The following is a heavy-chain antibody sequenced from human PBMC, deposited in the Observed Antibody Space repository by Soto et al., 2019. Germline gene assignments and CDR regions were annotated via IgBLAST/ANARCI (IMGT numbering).Heavy chain of an antibody. Sequence: ASVKVSCKASGYTFTSFDINWVRQAAGQGLEWMGWMNPNTGHTGYTQKFQGRVTMTRDTSITTAYMELSSLTSDDTAVYYCARFSFNHGSGNNYYFDNWGQGTLVTVSS. CDR1: GYTFTSFD. CDR2: MNPNTGHT. J-gene: IGHJ4*02. D-gene: IGHD3-10*01. V-gene: IGHV1-8*01. CDR3: ARFSFNHGSGNNYYFDN.